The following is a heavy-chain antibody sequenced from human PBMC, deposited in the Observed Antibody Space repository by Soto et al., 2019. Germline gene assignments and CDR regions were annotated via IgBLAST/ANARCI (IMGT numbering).Heavy chain of an antibody. CDR1: GYTFTSYG. J-gene: IGHJ6*02. Sequence: QVQLVQSGAEVKKPGASVKVSCKASGYTFTSYGISWVRQAPGQGLEWMGWISAYHGNTNYAQKLQGRVTMTTDTSTSTAYMELRSLRSDDTAVYYCARESIRYFDWLLYYYYGMDVWGQGTTVTVSS. D-gene: IGHD3-9*01. CDR3: ARESIRYFDWLLYYYYGMDV. V-gene: IGHV1-18*01. CDR2: ISAYHGNT.